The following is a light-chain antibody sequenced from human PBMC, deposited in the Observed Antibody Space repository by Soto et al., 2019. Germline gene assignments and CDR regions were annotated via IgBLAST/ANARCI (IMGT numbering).Light chain of an antibody. V-gene: IGLV2-14*03. Sequence: QSALTQPASVSGSPGQSITISCTGTDSDVGGYNYVSWYQQHPGKAPKLMIYEVINRPSGVSNRFSGSKSANTASLTISGLQAEDEADYYCSSYTSSSSYVFGTGTKVTVL. CDR2: EVI. CDR3: SSYTSSSSYV. J-gene: IGLJ1*01. CDR1: DSDVGGYNY.